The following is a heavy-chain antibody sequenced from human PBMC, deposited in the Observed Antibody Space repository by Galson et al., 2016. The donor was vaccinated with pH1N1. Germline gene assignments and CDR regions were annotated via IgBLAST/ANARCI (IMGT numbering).Heavy chain of an antibody. D-gene: IGHD6-6*01. CDR2: ISGSGGKT. CDR3: TKGGSIAAPDEAFDI. J-gene: IGHJ3*02. V-gene: IGHV3-23*01. CDR1: GFTFISYA. Sequence: SLRLSCAASGFTFISYAMSWVRQAPGKGLEWVSVISGSGGKTYYGDSVKGRFTISRDNSKNTLSLQMNSLRAEDTAVYYCTKGGSIAAPDEAFDIWGQGTMVTVSS.